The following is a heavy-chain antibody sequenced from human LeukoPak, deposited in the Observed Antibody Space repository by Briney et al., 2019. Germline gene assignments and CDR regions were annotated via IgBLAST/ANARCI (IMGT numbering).Heavy chain of an antibody. V-gene: IGHV3-11*01. CDR1: GFTFSDYY. D-gene: IGHD3-9*01. J-gene: IGHJ3*02. CDR2: ISSSGSTI. CDR3: ARGRYFDWHHGAFDI. Sequence: GGSLRLSCAASGFTFSDYYMSWIRQAPGKGLEWVSYISSSGSTIYYADSVKGRFTISRDNAKNSLYLQVNSLRAEDTAFYYCARGRYFDWHHGAFDIWGQGTMVTVSS.